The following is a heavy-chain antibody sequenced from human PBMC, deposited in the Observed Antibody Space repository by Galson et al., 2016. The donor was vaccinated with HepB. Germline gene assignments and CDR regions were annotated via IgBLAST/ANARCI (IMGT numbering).Heavy chain of an antibody. CDR3: ARDHFSRANYYDMDV. D-gene: IGHD3-3*02. CDR2: IGIADET. V-gene: IGHV3-13*01. CDR1: GFTFSRYD. Sequence: SLRLSCAASGFTFSRYDMHWVRQAPGKGLEWVSAIGIADETYYAGSVKGRFTISRDNAKNSLYLQMHSMRAEDTAVYYCARDHFSRANYYDMDVWGQGTTVTVSS. J-gene: IGHJ6*02.